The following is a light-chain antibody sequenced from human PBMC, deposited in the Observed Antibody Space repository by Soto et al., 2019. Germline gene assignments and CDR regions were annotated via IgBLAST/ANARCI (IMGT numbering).Light chain of an antibody. CDR1: SSNIGGNI. CDR2: SDN. Sequence: QSVLTQPPSASGTPGQRVTIYCSGSSSNIGGNIVLWYQLVPGTAPKFLIYSDNERPSGVPDRFSASKSGTSASLAISGLQSEDEADYYCASWDDTLQGRVFGGGTKVTVL. CDR3: ASWDDTLQGRV. V-gene: IGLV1-44*01. J-gene: IGLJ3*02.